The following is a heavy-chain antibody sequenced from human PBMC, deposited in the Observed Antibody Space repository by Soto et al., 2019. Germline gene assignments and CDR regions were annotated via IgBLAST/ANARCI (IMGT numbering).Heavy chain of an antibody. Sequence: ASVKVSCKASGYTFTSYVISWVRQAPGQGLEWMGWISAYNGNTNYAQKLQGRVTMTTDTSTSTAYMELRSLRSDDTAVYYCASAYVFWSGYPGGLDAFDIWGQGKMVTVSS. CDR2: ISAYNGNT. CDR3: ASAYVFWSGYPGGLDAFDI. CDR1: GYTFTSYV. D-gene: IGHD3-3*01. V-gene: IGHV1-18*01. J-gene: IGHJ3*02.